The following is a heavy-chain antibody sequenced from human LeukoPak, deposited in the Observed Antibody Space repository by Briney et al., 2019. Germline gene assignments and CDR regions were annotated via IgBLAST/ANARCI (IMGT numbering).Heavy chain of an antibody. CDR2: IYPRDGST. V-gene: IGHV1-46*01. CDR1: GYTFTSNY. CDR3: ARDQEGFDY. Sequence: WASVKVSCKASGYTFTSNYIHWVRQAPGQRLEWMGMIYPRDGSTSYAQKFQGRVTVTRDTSTSTVHMELSGPRSEDTAVYYCARDQEGFDYWGQGTLVTVSS. J-gene: IGHJ4*02.